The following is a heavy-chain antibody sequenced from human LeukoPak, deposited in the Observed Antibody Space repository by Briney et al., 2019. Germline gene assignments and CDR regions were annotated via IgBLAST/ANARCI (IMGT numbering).Heavy chain of an antibody. J-gene: IGHJ4*02. CDR3: ARDAPEHFPEYSSSWPLTFGY. Sequence: ASVKVSCKASGYTFTSYYMHWVRQAPGQGLEWMGIINPSGGSTSYAQKFQGRVTMTTDTSTSTVYMELSSLRSEDTAVYYCARDAPEHFPEYSSSWPLTFGYWGQGTLVTVSS. V-gene: IGHV1-46*01. CDR2: INPSGGST. CDR1: GYTFTSYY. D-gene: IGHD6-13*01.